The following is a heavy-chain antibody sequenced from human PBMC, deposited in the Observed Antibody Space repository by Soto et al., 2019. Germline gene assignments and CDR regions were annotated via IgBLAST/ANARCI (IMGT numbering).Heavy chain of an antibody. CDR3: ARLDIVVVVAAEELFDY. Sequence: GGSLRLSCAASGFTFSSYSMNWVRQAPGKGLEWVSSISSSSSYIYYADSVKGRFTISRDNSKNTLYLQMNSLRAEDTAVYYCARLDIVVVVAAEELFDYWGQGTLVTVSS. J-gene: IGHJ4*02. V-gene: IGHV3-21*01. CDR1: GFTFSSYS. D-gene: IGHD2-15*01. CDR2: ISSSSSYI.